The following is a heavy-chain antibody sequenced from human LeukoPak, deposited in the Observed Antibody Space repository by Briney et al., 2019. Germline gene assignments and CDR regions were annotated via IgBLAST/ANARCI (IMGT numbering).Heavy chain of an antibody. J-gene: IGHJ3*02. Sequence: GGFLRLSCAASGFTFSSYSMNWVRRAPGKGLEWVSYINSASFLIHYADSVKGRFTISRDNAKNSLNLQMNSLRDEDTAVYYCAREGYYGAFDMWGQGTVVTVSS. CDR2: INSASFLI. CDR1: GFTFSSYS. CDR3: AREGYYGAFDM. V-gene: IGHV3-48*02. D-gene: IGHD3-10*01.